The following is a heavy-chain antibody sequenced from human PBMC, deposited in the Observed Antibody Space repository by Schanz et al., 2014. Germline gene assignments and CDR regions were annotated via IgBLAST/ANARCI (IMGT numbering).Heavy chain of an antibody. D-gene: IGHD3-10*02. Sequence: EVQLVQSGGGLVQPGGSLRLSCAASGFTFSSYSMNWVRQAPGRGLEWVSYIRSSSTPIYYADSVKSRFTISRDNSKNTLYLQMNSLRAEDTAVYYCAKNQYDDVDLSSFYFDFWGQGTLVTVSS. V-gene: IGHV3-48*01. CDR2: IRSSSTPI. CDR3: AKNQYDDVDLSSFYFDF. J-gene: IGHJ4*02. CDR1: GFTFSSYS.